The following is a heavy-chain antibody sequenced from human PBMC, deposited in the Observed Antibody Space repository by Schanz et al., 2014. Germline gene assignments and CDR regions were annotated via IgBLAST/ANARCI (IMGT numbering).Heavy chain of an antibody. Sequence: PGGSLRLSCAVSGFTVSSNHMSWVRQAPGKGLEWVSVIYSGIGAYYADSVKDRFTVSRDNSKNTVYLQMNRLRAGDTAVYYCARGTDWNLHYWGQGALVTVSS. J-gene: IGHJ4*02. CDR3: ARGTDWNLHY. CDR1: GFTVSSNH. V-gene: IGHV3-66*01. D-gene: IGHD1-1*01. CDR2: IYSGIGA.